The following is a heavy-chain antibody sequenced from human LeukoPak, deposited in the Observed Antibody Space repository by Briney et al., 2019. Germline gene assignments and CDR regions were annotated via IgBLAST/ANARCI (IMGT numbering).Heavy chain of an antibody. D-gene: IGHD6-13*01. Sequence: SETLSLTCTVSGYSISSGYYWGWIRQPPGKGLEWIGSIYHSGSTYYNPSLKSRVTISVDTSKNQFSLKLSSVTAADTAVYYCARWIAAAGTTDYWGQGTLVTVSS. CDR3: ARWIAAAGTTDY. V-gene: IGHV4-38-2*02. CDR2: IYHSGST. J-gene: IGHJ4*02. CDR1: GYSISSGYY.